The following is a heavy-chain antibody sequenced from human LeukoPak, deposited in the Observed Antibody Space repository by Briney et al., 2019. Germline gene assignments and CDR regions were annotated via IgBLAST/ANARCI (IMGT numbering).Heavy chain of an antibody. V-gene: IGHV3-23*01. Sequence: GGSLRLSCAASGFTFSRNAMNWVRQAPGKGLEWVSGIGGDRRSYYTDSVKGRFTISRDNSKNTLYLQMNSLRAEDTAIYYCAKDLHNWSGIYYWGQGTLVTVSS. CDR2: IGGDRRS. CDR1: GFTFSRNA. D-gene: IGHD3-3*01. J-gene: IGHJ4*02. CDR3: AKDLHNWSGIYY.